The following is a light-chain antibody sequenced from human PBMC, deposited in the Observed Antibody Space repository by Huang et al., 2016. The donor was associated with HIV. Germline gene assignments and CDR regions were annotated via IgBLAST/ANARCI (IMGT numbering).Light chain of an antibody. CDR1: QSVSSN. CDR3: QQYNNWPPAT. Sequence: EIVMTQSPATLSVSPGERATLSCRANQSVSSNLAWYQQKPGQAPRLLIYGASTRATGSPARFSGSGSGTEFTLTISSLQSEDFAVYYCQQYNNWPPATFGPGTKVDIK. J-gene: IGKJ3*01. CDR2: GAS. V-gene: IGKV3-15*01.